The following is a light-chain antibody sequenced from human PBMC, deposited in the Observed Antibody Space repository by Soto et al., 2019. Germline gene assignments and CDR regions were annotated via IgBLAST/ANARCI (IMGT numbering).Light chain of an antibody. CDR1: HSVPTNY. Sequence: EIVLTQSPGTLSLSPGERVTLSFSASHSVPTNYLAWYQQKPGQAPRLLIYGASSRATGIPDRFSGSGSGTDFTLTISRLEPEDFAVYYCQQYGSSPVTFGPGTKVDIK. J-gene: IGKJ3*01. V-gene: IGKV3-20*01. CDR2: GAS. CDR3: QQYGSSPVT.